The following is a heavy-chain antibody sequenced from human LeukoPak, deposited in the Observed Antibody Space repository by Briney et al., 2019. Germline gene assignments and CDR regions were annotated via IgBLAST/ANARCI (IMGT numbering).Heavy chain of an antibody. V-gene: IGHV4-59*08. CDR1: GGSISSYY. J-gene: IGHJ4*02. CDR2: IYYSGST. CDR3: ARHFPRGVV. D-gene: IGHD3-3*01. Sequence: SETLSLTCTVSGGSISSYYWSWIRQPPGKGLEWIGYIYYSGSTNYNPSLKSRVTISVDTSKNQFSLKLSSVAAADTAVYYCARHFPRGVVWGQGTLVTVSS.